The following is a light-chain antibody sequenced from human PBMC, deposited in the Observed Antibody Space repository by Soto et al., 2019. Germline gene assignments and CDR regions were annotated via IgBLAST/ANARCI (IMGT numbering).Light chain of an antibody. CDR1: RSNIGSSN. Sequence: QSVLTQPPSLSGTPGQTVTISCFGSRSNIGSSNVHWYQQLPGAAPKHLIYMNDQRPSGIPDRFSGSKSRTSASLVISGLRSEDEADYSCVAWDDNLSARVFGGGTKVTVL. CDR2: MND. J-gene: IGLJ3*02. V-gene: IGLV1-47*01. CDR3: VAWDDNLSARV.